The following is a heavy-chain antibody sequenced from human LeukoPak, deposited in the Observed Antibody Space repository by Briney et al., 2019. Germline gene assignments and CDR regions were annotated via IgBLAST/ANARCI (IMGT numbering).Heavy chain of an antibody. J-gene: IGHJ4*02. Sequence: SETLSLTCSVSGDSISYFYWSWIRQAAGKGLEWIGRTSSSGNTDYNASLKSRVTMSVDTSKNLFSLNLDSVTAADTAVYYCARGDTSGWANFFDFWGQGTLVTVSS. CDR3: ARGDTSGWANFFDF. CDR1: GDSISYFY. D-gene: IGHD6-19*01. CDR2: TSSSGNT. V-gene: IGHV4-4*07.